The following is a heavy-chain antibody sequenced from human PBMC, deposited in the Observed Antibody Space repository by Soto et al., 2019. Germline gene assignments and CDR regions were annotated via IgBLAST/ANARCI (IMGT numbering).Heavy chain of an antibody. J-gene: IGHJ5*02. V-gene: IGHV3-33*01. CDR3: ARDQSLWFGELLNWFDP. CDR1: GFTFSSYG. CDR2: IWYDGSNK. D-gene: IGHD3-10*01. Sequence: GGSLRLSCAASGFTFSSYGMHWVRQAPGKGLEWVAVIWYDGSNKYYADSVKGRFTISRDNSKNTLYLQMNSLRAEDTAVYYCARDQSLWFGELLNWFDPWGQGTLVTVSS.